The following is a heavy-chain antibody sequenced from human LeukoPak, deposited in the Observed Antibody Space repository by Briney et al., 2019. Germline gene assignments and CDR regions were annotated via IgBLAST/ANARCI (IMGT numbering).Heavy chain of an antibody. CDR2: IKQDGSEK. D-gene: IGHD2-2*01. CDR1: GFTFSSYW. V-gene: IGHV3-7*01. Sequence: PGGSLRLSCAASGFTFSSYWMSWVRQAPGKGLEWVANIKQDGSEKYYVDSVKGRFTISRDNAKNSLYLQMNGLRAEDTAVYYCAREKGVPAATDYYYYGMDVWGQGTTVTVSS. CDR3: AREKGVPAATDYYYYGMDV. J-gene: IGHJ6*02.